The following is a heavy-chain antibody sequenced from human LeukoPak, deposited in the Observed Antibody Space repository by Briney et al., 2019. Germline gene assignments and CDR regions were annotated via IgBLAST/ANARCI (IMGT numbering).Heavy chain of an antibody. V-gene: IGHV3-23*01. CDR2: ITKGGEKT. CDR3: AADNNLATARGPSLEH. D-gene: IGHD3-16*01. J-gene: IGHJ4*02. CDR1: GLTFSTFP. Sequence: GGSLRLSCVASGLTFSTFPLSWVRQAPGKGLEWVSAITKGGEKTFYADSVRGQFTISRDNSKNTLYLNMTVLRAEDTAVYYCAADNNLATARGPSLEHWGRGTLVTVSS.